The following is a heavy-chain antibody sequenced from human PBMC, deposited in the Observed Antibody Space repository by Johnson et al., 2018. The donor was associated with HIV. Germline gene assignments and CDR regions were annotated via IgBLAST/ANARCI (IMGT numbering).Heavy chain of an antibody. V-gene: IGHV3-20*04. CDR1: GFTFEDYG. Sequence: VQLVESGGGVVRPGGSLRLSCAASGFTFEDYGMSWVRQAPGQGLAWDSVIYSGGTTSPADSVTVRFNISRDNSKNTLYLQMNRLRAEDTAGYYCARDRGDMVRGVAAFDIWGQGTMVTVSS. CDR2: IYSGGTT. D-gene: IGHD3-10*01. CDR3: ARDRGDMVRGVAAFDI. J-gene: IGHJ3*02.